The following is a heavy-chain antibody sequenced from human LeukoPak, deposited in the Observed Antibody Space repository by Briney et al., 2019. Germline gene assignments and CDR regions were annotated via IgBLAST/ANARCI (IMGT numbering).Heavy chain of an antibody. V-gene: IGHV3-66*01. J-gene: IGHJ4*02. Sequence: GGSLRLSCAASGFTFSSYGMSWVRQAPGKGLEWVSVIYSGGSTYYADSVKGRFTISRDNSKNTLYLQMNSLRAEDTAVYYCAKEGYYGSGSYPPSYFDYWGQGTLVTVSS. CDR2: IYSGGST. CDR3: AKEGYYGSGSYPPSYFDY. CDR1: GFTFSSYG. D-gene: IGHD3-10*01.